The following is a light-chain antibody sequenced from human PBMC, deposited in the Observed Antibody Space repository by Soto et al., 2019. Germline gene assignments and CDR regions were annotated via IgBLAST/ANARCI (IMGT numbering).Light chain of an antibody. V-gene: IGLV2-23*01. CDR1: SSDVGDYNY. CDR2: EGI. J-gene: IGLJ3*02. CDR3: CSYAATFSV. Sequence: QSVLTQPASVSGSPGQSITISCTGSSSDVGDYNYVSWYHQHPGRAPQLMIYEGIKRPSGVSSRFSGSKSANTASLTVSGLQTEDEADYFCCSYAATFSVFGGGTKLTVL.